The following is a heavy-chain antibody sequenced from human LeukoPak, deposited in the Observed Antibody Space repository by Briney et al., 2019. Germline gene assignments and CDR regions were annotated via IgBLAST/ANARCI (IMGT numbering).Heavy chain of an antibody. CDR2: IYYSGST. Sequence: PSETLSLTCTVSGGSISSSSYYWGWIRQPPGKGLEWIGSIYYSGSTYYNPSLKSRVTISVDTSKNQFSLKLSSVTAADTAVYYCARHQTGTASLDYWGQGTLVTVSS. CDR1: GGSISSSSYY. V-gene: IGHV4-39*01. J-gene: IGHJ4*02. CDR3: ARHQTGTASLDY. D-gene: IGHD1-7*01.